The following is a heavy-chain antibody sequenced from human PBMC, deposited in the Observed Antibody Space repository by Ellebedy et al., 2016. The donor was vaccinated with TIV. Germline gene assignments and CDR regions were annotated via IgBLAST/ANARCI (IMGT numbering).Heavy chain of an antibody. V-gene: IGHV3-49*04. D-gene: IGHD6-13*01. Sequence: GGSLRLXXTASGFTFGDYAMSWVRQAPGKGLEWVRFIRSKAYGGTTEYAASVKGRFTISRDDSKSIAYLQMNSLKAEDTAAYYCTRDLTTLAAAGTGIYYYTMDVWGQGTTVTVSS. CDR3: TRDLTTLAAAGTGIYYYTMDV. CDR2: IRSKAYGGTT. J-gene: IGHJ6*02. CDR1: GFTFGDYA.